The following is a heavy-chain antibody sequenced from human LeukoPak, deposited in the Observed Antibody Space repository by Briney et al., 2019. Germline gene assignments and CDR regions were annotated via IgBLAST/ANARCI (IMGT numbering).Heavy chain of an antibody. CDR3: AREELDYDYVWGSSTGPLDY. D-gene: IGHD3-16*01. CDR1: GGSFSGYY. Sequence: PSETLSLTCAVYGGSFSGYYWSWIRQPPGKGLEWIGEINHSGSTNYNPSLKSRVTISVDTSKNQFSLKLSSVTAADTAVYYCAREELDYDYVWGSSTGPLDYWGQGTLVTVSS. CDR2: INHSGST. V-gene: IGHV4-34*01. J-gene: IGHJ4*02.